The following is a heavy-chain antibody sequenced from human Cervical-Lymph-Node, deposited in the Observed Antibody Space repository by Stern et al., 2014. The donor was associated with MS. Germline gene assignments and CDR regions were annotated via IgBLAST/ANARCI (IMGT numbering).Heavy chain of an antibody. CDR1: QYTFTGYY. J-gene: IGHJ5*02. Sequence: VQLVESGAEVRNPGASGKVSCKASQYTFTGYYVHWVRQVPGQGLEWMGWMNPHGGGTTYAQEFEGRVTMTWDTSINTGYMEITTLRSDDTAVYYCARGNYDFWSGGSDNYFDPWGQGTLVIVSS. D-gene: IGHD3-3*01. CDR2: MNPHGGGT. V-gene: IGHV1-2*02. CDR3: ARGNYDFWSGGSDNYFDP.